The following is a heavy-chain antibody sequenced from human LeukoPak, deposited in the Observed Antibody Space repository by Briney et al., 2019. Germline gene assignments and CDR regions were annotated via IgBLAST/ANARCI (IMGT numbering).Heavy chain of an antibody. CDR2: ISNDESNK. CDR3: ARGRGAFDI. D-gene: IGHD3-10*01. Sequence: PGGSLRLSCVASGFTFSSYGMHWVRQAPGKGLEWVAVISNDESNKYYADSVKGRFTISRDNSKNTLYLQMNSLRAEDTAVYYCARGRGAFDIWGQGTMVTVSS. V-gene: IGHV3-30*03. CDR1: GFTFSSYG. J-gene: IGHJ3*02.